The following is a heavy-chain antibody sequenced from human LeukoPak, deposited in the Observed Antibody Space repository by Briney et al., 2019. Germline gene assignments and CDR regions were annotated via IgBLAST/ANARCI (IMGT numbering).Heavy chain of an antibody. D-gene: IGHD3-22*01. CDR1: GYTFTSYG. CDR2: ISAYNGNT. Sequence: GASVKVSCKASGYTFTSYGISRVRQAPGQGLEWMGWISAYNGNTNYAQKLQGRVTMTTDTSTSTAYMELRSLRSDDTAVYYCARDYDSSGYTENYGMDVWGQGTTVTVSS. J-gene: IGHJ6*02. CDR3: ARDYDSSGYTENYGMDV. V-gene: IGHV1-18*01.